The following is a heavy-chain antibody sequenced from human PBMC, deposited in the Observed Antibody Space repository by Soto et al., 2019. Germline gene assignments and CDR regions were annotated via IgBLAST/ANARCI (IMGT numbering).Heavy chain of an antibody. CDR3: SRDVVVGTKALNY. Sequence: GGSLRLSCAASGFTFSNYWMTWVRQAPGKGLEWVANIKEDGSEKHYVDSVKGRFTISRDNAKNSLYLQMNSLRVEDTAVYFCSRDVVVGTKALNYWGQGALVTVSS. CDR2: IKEDGSEK. V-gene: IGHV3-7*01. D-gene: IGHD2-21*01. CDR1: GFTFSNYW. J-gene: IGHJ4*02.